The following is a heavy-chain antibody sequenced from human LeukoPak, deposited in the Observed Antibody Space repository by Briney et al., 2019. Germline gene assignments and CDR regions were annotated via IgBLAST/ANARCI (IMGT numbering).Heavy chain of an antibody. CDR3: ARDLASQGRLYCSSTRCSKGTFDI. CDR2: ISGSSAYI. V-gene: IGHV3-21*01. Sequence: GGSLRLSCAASGFTFSTCGMNWVRQAPGKGLEWVSSISGSSAYIYYADSVKGRFTISRDNAKNSLYLQMNSLRVEDTAVYYCARDLASQGRLYCSSTRCSKGTFDIWGQGTMVTVSS. D-gene: IGHD2-2*01. J-gene: IGHJ3*02. CDR1: GFTFSTCG.